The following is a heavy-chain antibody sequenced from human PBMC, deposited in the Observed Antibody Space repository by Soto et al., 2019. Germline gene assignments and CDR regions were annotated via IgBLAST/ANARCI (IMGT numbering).Heavy chain of an antibody. Sequence: ASVKVSCKASGYTFTSYYMHWVRQAPGQGLEWMGIINPSGGSTSYAQKFQGRVTMTRDTSTSTVYMELSSLRSEDTAVYYCARDLSSGIVVVPAAIAYYYYGMDVWGQGTTVTV. J-gene: IGHJ6*02. V-gene: IGHV1-46*01. CDR2: INPSGGST. CDR3: ARDLSSGIVVVPAAIAYYYYGMDV. D-gene: IGHD2-2*02. CDR1: GYTFTSYY.